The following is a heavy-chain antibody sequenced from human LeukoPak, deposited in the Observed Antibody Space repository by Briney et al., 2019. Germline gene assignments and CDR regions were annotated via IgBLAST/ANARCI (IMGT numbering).Heavy chain of an antibody. CDR3: TTEYWGSNY. CDR2: IKSNTNGGTT. D-gene: IGHD7-27*01. Sequence: GGSLRLSCAGSGFSFSSAWMNWVRQAPGKGLEWVGLIKSNTNGGTTAYAAPVKGRFTISRDDSKNTLYLQIDSLKTEDTGVYYCTTEYWGSNYWGQGTLVTVSS. V-gene: IGHV3-15*07. CDR1: GFSFSSAW. J-gene: IGHJ4*02.